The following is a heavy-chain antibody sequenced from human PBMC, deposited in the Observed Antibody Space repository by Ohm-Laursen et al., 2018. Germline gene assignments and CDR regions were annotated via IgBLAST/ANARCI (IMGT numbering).Heavy chain of an antibody. V-gene: IGHV4-4*07. J-gene: IGHJ4*02. Sequence: TLSLTCTVSGGSISSYYWSWIRQPAGKGLEWIGHIYTSGSTNYNPSLKSRVPISVDTSKNQFSLKLSSVTVADTAVYYCARSSGSSVWYSLDYWGQGTLVTVSS. CDR3: ARSSGSSVWYSLDY. D-gene: IGHD6-19*01. CDR2: IYTSGST. CDR1: GGSISSYY.